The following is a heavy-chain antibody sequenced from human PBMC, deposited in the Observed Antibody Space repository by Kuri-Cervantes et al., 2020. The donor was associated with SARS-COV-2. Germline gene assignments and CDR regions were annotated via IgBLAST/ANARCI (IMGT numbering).Heavy chain of an antibody. J-gene: IGHJ4*02. D-gene: IGHD7-27*01. CDR3: ARDLRLGKSLDY. CDR2: IKQDGSEK. CDR1: GFTFSSYW. V-gene: IGHV3-7*01. Sequence: GSLRLSCAASGFTFSSYWMSWVRQAPGKGLEWVANIKQDGSEKYYVDSVKGRFTISRDNAKNSLYLQMNSLRAEDTAVYYCARDLRLGKSLDYWGQGTLVTAPQ.